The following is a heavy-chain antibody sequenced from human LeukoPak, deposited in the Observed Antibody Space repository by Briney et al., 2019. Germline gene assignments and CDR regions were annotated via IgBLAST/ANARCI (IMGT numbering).Heavy chain of an antibody. J-gene: IGHJ4*02. D-gene: IGHD6-13*01. CDR2: ISGSGGST. CDR1: GFTFSGYA. Sequence: GGSLRLSCAASGFTFSGYAMSWVRQAPGKGLEWVSAISGSGGSTYYADSVKGRFTISRDNSKNTLYLQMNSLRAEDTAVYYCANDRAAAGYFDYWGQGALVTVSS. V-gene: IGHV3-23*01. CDR3: ANDRAAAGYFDY.